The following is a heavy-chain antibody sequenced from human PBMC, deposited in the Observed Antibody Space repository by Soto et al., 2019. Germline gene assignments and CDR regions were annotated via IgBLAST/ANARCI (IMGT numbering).Heavy chain of an antibody. CDR1: GFTFSSYA. V-gene: IGHV3-30-3*01. CDR3: ARDREGIAAAGDNYYGMDV. D-gene: IGHD6-13*01. Sequence: GGSLRLSCAASGFTFSSYAMHWVRQAPGKGLEWVAVISYDGSNKYYADSVKGRFTISRDNSKNTLYLQMNSLRAEDTAVYYCARDREGIAAAGDNYYGMDVWGQGTTVTVSS. J-gene: IGHJ6*02. CDR2: ISYDGSNK.